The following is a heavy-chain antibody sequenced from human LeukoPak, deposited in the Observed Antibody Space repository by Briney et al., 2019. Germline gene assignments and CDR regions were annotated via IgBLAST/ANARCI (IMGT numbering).Heavy chain of an antibody. CDR3: ARGRYYDFWSGWVKSYYYYYGMDV. Sequence: ASVKVSCKASGYTFTSYGISWVRQATGQGLEWMGWMNPNSGNTGYAQKFQGRVTMTRNTSISTAYMELSSLRSEDTAVYYCARGRYYDFWSGWVKSYYYYYGMDVWGQGTTVTVSS. D-gene: IGHD3-3*01. J-gene: IGHJ6*02. V-gene: IGHV1-8*02. CDR1: GYTFTSYG. CDR2: MNPNSGNT.